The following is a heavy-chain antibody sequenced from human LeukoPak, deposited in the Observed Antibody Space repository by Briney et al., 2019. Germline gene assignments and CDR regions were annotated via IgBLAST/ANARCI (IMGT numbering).Heavy chain of an antibody. J-gene: IGHJ3*02. Sequence: PSETLSLTCTVSGSSISNYYWGWIRQAPGKGLEWIGSIYHSGSTYYNPSLKSRVTISVDTSKNQFSLKLSSVTAADTAVYYCARDYYGSGDDAFDIWGQGTMVTVSS. CDR1: GSSISNYY. D-gene: IGHD3-10*01. CDR3: ARDYYGSGDDAFDI. V-gene: IGHV4-38-2*02. CDR2: IYHSGST.